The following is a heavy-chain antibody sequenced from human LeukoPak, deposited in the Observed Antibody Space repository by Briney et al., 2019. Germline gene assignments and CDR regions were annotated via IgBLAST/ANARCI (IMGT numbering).Heavy chain of an antibody. V-gene: IGHV4-39*01. CDR1: GGSLSSSSYY. CDR2: IYYSGST. J-gene: IGHJ4*02. CDR3: ARHGGTYSPNYYFDY. D-gene: IGHD3-16*01. Sequence: SETLSLTCTVSGGSLSSSSYYWGWIRQPPGKGLEWIGSIYYSGSTYYNPSLKSRVTISVDTSKNQFSLKLSSVTAADTAVYYCARHGGTYSPNYYFDYWGQGTLVTVSS.